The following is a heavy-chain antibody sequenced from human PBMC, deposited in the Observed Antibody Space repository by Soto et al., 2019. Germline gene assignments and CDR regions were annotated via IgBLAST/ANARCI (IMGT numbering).Heavy chain of an antibody. CDR2: IYYSGST. V-gene: IGHV4-31*03. CDR3: ARTNYGDFSRGYYYAMDV. J-gene: IGHJ6*02. Sequence: SETLSLTCTVSGGSISSGGYYWSWIRQHPGKGLEWIGYIYYSGSTYYNPSLKSRVTISVDTSKNQFSLKLSSVTAADTAVYYCARTNYGDFSRGYYYAMDVWGQGTTVTVSS. CDR1: GGSISSGGYY. D-gene: IGHD4-17*01.